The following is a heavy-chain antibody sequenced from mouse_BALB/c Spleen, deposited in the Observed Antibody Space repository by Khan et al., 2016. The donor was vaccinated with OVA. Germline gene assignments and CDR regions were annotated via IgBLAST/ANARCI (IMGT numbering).Heavy chain of an antibody. CDR3: ARFRDYYGTSSYYFDY. CDR1: GYTFTNFG. Sequence: QIQLVQSGPELKKPGETVKISCKASGYTFTNFGMHWMKQAPGKGLKWMGWINTYTGEPTYADDFKGRFAFSLETSASTVFLQINNLKNEDMATYVCARFRDYYGTSSYYFDYWGQGTTLTVSS. V-gene: IGHV9-1*02. CDR2: INTYTGEP. J-gene: IGHJ2*01. D-gene: IGHD1-1*01.